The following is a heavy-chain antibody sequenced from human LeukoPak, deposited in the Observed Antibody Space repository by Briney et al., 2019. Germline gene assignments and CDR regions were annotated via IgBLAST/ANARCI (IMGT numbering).Heavy chain of an antibody. J-gene: IGHJ6*03. CDR1: GFTVSSYW. CDR3: ARETRTYYYYMDV. V-gene: IGHV3-7*01. CDR2: IKKDGSEK. Sequence: GGSLRLSCAASGFTVSSYWMSWVRQAPGKGREWLANIKKDGSEKYYVDCVKGRFTIARDNAKNSLYLQMNSLRAEDTAVYYCARETRTYYYYMDVWGKGTTVTVSS. D-gene: IGHD1-14*01.